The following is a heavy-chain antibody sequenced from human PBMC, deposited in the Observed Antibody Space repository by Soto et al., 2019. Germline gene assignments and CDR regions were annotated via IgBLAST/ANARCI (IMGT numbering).Heavy chain of an antibody. CDR1: GFTFSHYA. J-gene: IGHJ3*01. V-gene: IGHV3-23*01. D-gene: IGHD3-16*01. CDR3: PRGASCLGFALDL. Sequence: EVQLLESGGGLVQPGGSLRLSCAASGFTFSHYAMSWVRQAPGKGLQWVSTIFGSGAPTHYADSVKGRFGISRDNSNNMFFPEINSFKDEDTAVYFRPRGASCLGFALDLWGQGARGAGPS. CDR2: IFGSGAPT.